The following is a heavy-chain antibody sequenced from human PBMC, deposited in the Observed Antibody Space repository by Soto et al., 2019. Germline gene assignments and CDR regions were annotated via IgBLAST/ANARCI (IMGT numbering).Heavy chain of an antibody. J-gene: IGHJ6*02. D-gene: IGHD2-2*01. CDR3: ARDRCSSTSCYLRTLNYYYYYGMDV. CDR1: GYTFTSYG. V-gene: IGHV1-18*01. Sequence: ASVKVSCKASGYTFTSYGISWVRQAPGQGLEWMGWISAYNGNTNYAQKLQGRVTMTTDTSTSTAYMELRSLRSDGTAVYYCARDRCSSTSCYLRTLNYYYYYGMDVWGQGTTVTVSS. CDR2: ISAYNGNT.